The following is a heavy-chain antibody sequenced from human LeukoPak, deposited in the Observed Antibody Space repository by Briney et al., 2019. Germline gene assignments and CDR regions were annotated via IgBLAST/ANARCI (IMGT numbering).Heavy chain of an antibody. CDR1: GYTFTGYY. D-gene: IGHD6-6*01. Sequence: RASVTVSCKASGYTFTGYYMHWVRQAPGQGLEWMGWINPNSGGTNYAQKFQGRVTMTRDTSISTAYMELSRLRSDDTAVYYCARGDSSSSRDSSDYWGQGTLVTVSS. V-gene: IGHV1-2*02. CDR2: INPNSGGT. CDR3: ARGDSSSSRDSSDY. J-gene: IGHJ4*02.